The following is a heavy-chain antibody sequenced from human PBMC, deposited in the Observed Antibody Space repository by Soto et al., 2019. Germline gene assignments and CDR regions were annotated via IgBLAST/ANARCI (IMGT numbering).Heavy chain of an antibody. J-gene: IGHJ1*01. CDR1: GFHFSDYG. CDR3: AGVVSCSGGGCYSEYFQH. D-gene: IGHD2-15*01. CDR2: ISHDGRNK. V-gene: IGHV3-30*03. Sequence: QVQLVESGGVVVKPGRSLRLSCAASGFHFSDYGMHWVSQVQGTGQERVALISHDGRNKIYEESMKGRFTISRDNSKNTLDLQMDNLRPENTAVSYCAGVVSCSGGGCYSEYFQHWGQGTLVTVS.